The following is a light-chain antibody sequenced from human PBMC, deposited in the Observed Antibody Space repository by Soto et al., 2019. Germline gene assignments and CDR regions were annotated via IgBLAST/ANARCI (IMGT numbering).Light chain of an antibody. CDR1: SSDIGSYRS. Sequence: SVLTQPASVSGSPGQSVTISCTGTSSDIGSYRSVSWYQQHPGKAPKLLISEVSHRPSGVSNRFSGSKSGNTASLTISGLQPEDEATYYCSSYTNTSTLIVFGTGTNVTVL. CDR2: EVS. V-gene: IGLV2-14*01. J-gene: IGLJ1*01. CDR3: SSYTNTSTLIV.